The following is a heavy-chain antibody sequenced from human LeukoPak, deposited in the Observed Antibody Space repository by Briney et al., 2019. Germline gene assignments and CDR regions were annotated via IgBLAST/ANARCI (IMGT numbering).Heavy chain of an antibody. J-gene: IGHJ4*02. Sequence: ETLSLTCTVSGASISTHYWSWIRQSPGKGLEWIGFISYSGGTEYNPSLKGRVTLSVDTSKNQIFLTLTSLTAADTAVYYCTRDGGVAVTPLDFDFWGQGTLVIVAS. V-gene: IGHV4-59*11. CDR1: GASISTHY. CDR3: TRDGGVAVTPLDFDF. D-gene: IGHD6-19*01. CDR2: ISYSGGT.